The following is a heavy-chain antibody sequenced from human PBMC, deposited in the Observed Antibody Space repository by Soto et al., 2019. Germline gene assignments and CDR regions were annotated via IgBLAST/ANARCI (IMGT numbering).Heavy chain of an antibody. V-gene: IGHV3-23*01. Sequence: GGSLRLSCAASGFTFSSYAMSWVRQAPGKGLEWVSAISGSGCSTYYADSVKGRFTISRDNSKKTLYLQMNSLRAEDTAVYYCAKDLRRYCTNPDYWGQGTLVTVSS. D-gene: IGHD2-8*01. CDR2: ISGSGCST. CDR3: AKDLRRYCTNPDY. J-gene: IGHJ4*02. CDR1: GFTFSSYA.